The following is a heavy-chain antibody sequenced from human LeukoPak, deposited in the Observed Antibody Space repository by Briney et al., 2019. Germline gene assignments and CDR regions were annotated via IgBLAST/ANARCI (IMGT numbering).Heavy chain of an antibody. CDR2: ISSNGAGT. J-gene: IGHJ4*02. V-gene: IGHV3-64D*06. CDR1: GFSFSNYA. CDR3: VKPISGNYYNPGYFDY. D-gene: IGHD3-10*01. Sequence: GGSLRLSCSAAGFSFSNYAMHWVRQAPGKGLEYVSAISSNGAGTNYADSVKGRFTISRDNSKNTLYLQVSSLRAEDTAVYYCVKPISGNYYNPGYFDYWGQGTLVTVSS.